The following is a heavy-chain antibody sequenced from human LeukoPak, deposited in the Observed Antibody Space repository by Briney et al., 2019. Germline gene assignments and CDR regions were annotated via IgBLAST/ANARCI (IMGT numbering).Heavy chain of an antibody. CDR1: GGSISGATFY. CDR3: ARHYYDSSGYYSYFDY. Sequence: SETLSLTCTVSGGSISGATFYWGWIRQPPGKGLEWIGSMFSGGSTFYNPSLKSRVTMSVDTTNNNFFLNLRSVTAADTAVYYCARHYYDSSGYYSYFDYWGQGTLVTVSS. J-gene: IGHJ4*02. CDR2: MFSGGST. D-gene: IGHD3-22*01. V-gene: IGHV4-39*01.